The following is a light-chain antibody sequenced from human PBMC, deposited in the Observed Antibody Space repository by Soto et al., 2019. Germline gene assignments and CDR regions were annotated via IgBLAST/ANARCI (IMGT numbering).Light chain of an antibody. Sequence: QSALTQPASVSGSPGQSITISCTGTSSDIGGYNYVSWYQQYPGKAPKLMIYEVSLRPSGVSNRFSGSKSGYTASLTISGLRPEDEADYYCSSYTISSTRVFGGGTKLTVL. J-gene: IGLJ3*02. CDR2: EVS. CDR1: SSDIGGYNY. V-gene: IGLV2-14*01. CDR3: SSYTISSTRV.